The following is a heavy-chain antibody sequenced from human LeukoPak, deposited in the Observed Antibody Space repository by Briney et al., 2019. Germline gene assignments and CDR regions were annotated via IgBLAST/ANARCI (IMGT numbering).Heavy chain of an antibody. CDR2: INSGGST. D-gene: IGHD1-1*01. CDR3: AAVHWNAFDM. Sequence: GGSLRLSCAASGFTVGSNYMSWVRQAPGKGLEWVSIINSGGSTHYAVSVKGRFTISRDNSKNTVYLQMNSLRAEDTAVYYCAAVHWNAFDMWGQGTMGTVSS. V-gene: IGHV3-53*01. J-gene: IGHJ3*02. CDR1: GFTVGSNY.